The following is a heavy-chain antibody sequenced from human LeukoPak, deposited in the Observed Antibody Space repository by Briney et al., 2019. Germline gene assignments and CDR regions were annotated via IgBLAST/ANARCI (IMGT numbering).Heavy chain of an antibody. D-gene: IGHD2-8*02. V-gene: IGHV5-51*01. CDR1: GYSFTSYW. CDR3: ARVRGTGGFVIHY. Sequence: GESLKISCKDSGYSFTSYWIGWVRRMPGKGLEWMGIIFPGDSDTRYSPSFQGQVTISADKSISTAYLQWSSLEASDTAMYYCARVRGTGGFVIHYWGQGPLVTVSS. CDR2: IFPGDSDT. J-gene: IGHJ4*02.